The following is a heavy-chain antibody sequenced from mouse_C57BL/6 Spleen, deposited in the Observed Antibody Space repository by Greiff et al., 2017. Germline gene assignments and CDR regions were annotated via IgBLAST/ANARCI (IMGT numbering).Heavy chain of an antibody. CDR2: IDPETGGT. Sequence: VKLMESGAELVRPGASVTLSCKASGYTFTDYEMHWVKQTPVHGLEWIGAIDPETGGTAYNQKFKGKAILTADKSSSTAYMELRSLTSEDSAVYYCTRNIYYDYDYYAMDYWGQGTSVTVSS. CDR3: TRNIYYDYDYYAMDY. J-gene: IGHJ4*01. CDR1: GYTFTDYE. D-gene: IGHD2-4*01. V-gene: IGHV1-15*01.